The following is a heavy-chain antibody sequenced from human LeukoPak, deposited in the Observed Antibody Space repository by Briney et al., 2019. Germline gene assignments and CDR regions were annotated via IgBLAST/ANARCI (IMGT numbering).Heavy chain of an antibody. CDR2: IYYSVNT. V-gene: IGHV4-59*12. Sequence: SETLSLTCSVSGDSISSYSWSWIRQPPGKGLEWIGYIYYSVNTNYNPSLKSRVTISVDTSKNQFSLKLSSVTAADTAVYYCASLAAAGTYFDYWGQGTLVTVSS. CDR1: GDSISSYS. D-gene: IGHD6-13*01. CDR3: ASLAAAGTYFDY. J-gene: IGHJ4*02.